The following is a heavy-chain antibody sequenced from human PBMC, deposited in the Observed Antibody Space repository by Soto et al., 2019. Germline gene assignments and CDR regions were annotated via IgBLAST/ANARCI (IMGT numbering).Heavy chain of an antibody. V-gene: IGHV3-53*01. Sequence: DVQLVKSGGGLIQPGGSLRLSCAASGITATNGHMSWVRQAPGKGLEWGSVIYSDDNTYYADSVKGRFTITRDTSKNTVYLQMNILRAEDTAVYYCARDWNGDKYFDFWDQGSLVTVSS. CDR3: ARDWNGDKYFDF. CDR2: IYSDDNT. CDR1: GITATNGH. J-gene: IGHJ4*02. D-gene: IGHD4-17*01.